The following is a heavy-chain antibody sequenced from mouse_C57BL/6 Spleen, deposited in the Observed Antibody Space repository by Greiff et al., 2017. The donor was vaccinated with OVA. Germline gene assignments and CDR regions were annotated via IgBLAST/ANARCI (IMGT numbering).Heavy chain of an antibody. Sequence: EVQVVESGPGLVKPSQSLSLTCSVTGYSITSGYYWYWIRQFPGNKLEWMGYISYDGSNHYNPSLKNRISITRDTSKNQFFLKLNSVTTEDTATYYCARDDYGALLGIDVWGTGTTVTVSS. D-gene: IGHD1-1*01. J-gene: IGHJ1*03. V-gene: IGHV3-6*01. CDR3: ARDDYGALLGIDV. CDR1: GYSITSGYY. CDR2: ISYDGSN.